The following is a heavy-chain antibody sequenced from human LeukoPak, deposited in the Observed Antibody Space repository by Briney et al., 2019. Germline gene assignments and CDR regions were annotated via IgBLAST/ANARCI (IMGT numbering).Heavy chain of an antibody. CDR2: IWYDGSNK. V-gene: IGHV3-33*01. CDR3: ASLLQGDGMDV. D-gene: IGHD4-11*01. J-gene: IGHJ6*04. Sequence: GGSLRLSCAASGFTFSSYGMHWVRQAPGKGLEWVAAIWYDGSNKYYADSVKGRFTISRDNSKNTLYLQMNSLTAEDTAVYYCASLLQGDGMDVWGKGTTVTVSS. CDR1: GFTFSSYG.